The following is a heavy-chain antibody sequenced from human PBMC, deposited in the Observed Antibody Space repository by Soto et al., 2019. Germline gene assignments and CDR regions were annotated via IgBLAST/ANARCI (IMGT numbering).Heavy chain of an antibody. CDR2: TKSKTDGGTT. V-gene: IGHV3-15*01. D-gene: IGHD4-17*01. J-gene: IGHJ6*02. CDR3: TTEERYGDYLKYYYGMDA. Sequence: EVQLVESGGGLVKPGGSLRLSCAASGFTFSNAWMSWVRQAPGKGLEWVGRTKSKTDGGTTAYAAPVKGRFTISRDDSKTTLYQQMNSLQTEDTAVYYCTTEERYGDYLKYYYGMDAWGQGTTVTVSS. CDR1: GFTFSNAW.